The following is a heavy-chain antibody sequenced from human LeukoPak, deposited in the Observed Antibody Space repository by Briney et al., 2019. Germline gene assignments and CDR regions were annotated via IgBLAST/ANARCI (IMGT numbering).Heavy chain of an antibody. CDR2: ISSSSSYI. CDR3: AREYPRILYSNYRPLDY. Sequence: GGSLRLSCAASGFTFSSYSMNWVRQAPGKGLEWVSSISSSSSYIHYADSVKGRFTISRDNAKNSLYLQMNSLRAEDTAVYYCAREYPRILYSNYRPLDYWGQGTLVTVSS. CDR1: GFTFSSYS. D-gene: IGHD4-11*01. V-gene: IGHV3-21*01. J-gene: IGHJ4*02.